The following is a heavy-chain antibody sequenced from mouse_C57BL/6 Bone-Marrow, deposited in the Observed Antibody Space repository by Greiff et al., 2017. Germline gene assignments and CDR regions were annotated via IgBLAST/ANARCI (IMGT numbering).Heavy chain of an antibody. CDR1: GYTFTSYW. CDR2: IHPNSGST. J-gene: IGHJ3*01. V-gene: IGHV1-64*01. Sequence: QVQLQQSGAELVKPGASVKLSCKASGYTFTSYWMHWVKQRPGQGLEWIGMIHPNSGSTNYNEKFKSKATLTVDKSSSTAYMQLSSLTSEDSAVYYCARDPYGPLAYWGQETLVTVSA. D-gene: IGHD1-1*02. CDR3: ARDPYGPLAY.